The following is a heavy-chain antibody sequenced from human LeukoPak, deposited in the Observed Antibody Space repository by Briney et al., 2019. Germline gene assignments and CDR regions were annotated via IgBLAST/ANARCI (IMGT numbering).Heavy chain of an antibody. D-gene: IGHD3-16*01. CDR1: GGSISGSSYY. V-gene: IGHV4-39*01. CDR3: ARRYGP. Sequence: SETLSLTCTVSGGSISGSSYYWGWIRQPPGKGLEWIGSIYYSGSTYYNPSLKSRVAISVDTSKNQFSLKLNSVTATDTAVYYCARRYGPWGQGTLVTVSS. CDR2: IYYSGST. J-gene: IGHJ4*02.